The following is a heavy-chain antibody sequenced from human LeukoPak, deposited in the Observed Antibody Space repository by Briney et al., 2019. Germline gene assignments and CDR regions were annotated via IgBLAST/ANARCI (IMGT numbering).Heavy chain of an antibody. CDR1: GFTFSSYA. CDR3: AREIIVGATAFDI. Sequence: PGRSLRLSCAASGFTFSSYAMHWVRQAPGKGLEWVAVISYDGSNKYYADSVKGRFTISRDNSKNTLYLQMNSLRAEDTAVYYCAREIIVGATAFDIWGQGTMVTVSS. CDR2: ISYDGSNK. D-gene: IGHD1-26*01. V-gene: IGHV3-30-3*01. J-gene: IGHJ3*02.